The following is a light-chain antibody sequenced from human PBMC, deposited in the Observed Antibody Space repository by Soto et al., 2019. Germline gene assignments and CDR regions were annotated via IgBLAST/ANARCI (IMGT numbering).Light chain of an antibody. V-gene: IGLV2-14*01. J-gene: IGLJ1*01. CDR3: TPRTSSPYV. CDR2: DVS. Sequence: QSVLTQPASVSGSPGQSITISCTGTSSDVGAYNYVSWYQQHPGKAPKLLIFDVSNRPSGVSNRFSGSKSGNTASLTISGLQAEDEADYYCTPRTSSPYVFGTGTKVTGL. CDR1: SSDVGAYNY.